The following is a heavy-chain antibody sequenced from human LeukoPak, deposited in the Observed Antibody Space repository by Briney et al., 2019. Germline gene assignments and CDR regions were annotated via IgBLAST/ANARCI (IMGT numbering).Heavy chain of an antibody. D-gene: IGHD2-2*01. Sequence: PGRSLRLSCAASGCTFSSYGMHWVRQAPGKGLEWVAVISYDGSSKYYADSVKGRITISSDNSNNTLHLQMNSLSPEDTAVYCCGKGSPIVVVPAADAQLGYWGQGALVTVSS. CDR2: ISYDGSSK. CDR3: GKGSPIVVVPAADAQLGY. CDR1: GCTFSSYG. V-gene: IGHV3-30*18. J-gene: IGHJ4*02.